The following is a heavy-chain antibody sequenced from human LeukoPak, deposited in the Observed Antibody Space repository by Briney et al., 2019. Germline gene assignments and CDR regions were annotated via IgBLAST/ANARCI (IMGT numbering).Heavy chain of an antibody. D-gene: IGHD4-17*01. CDR3: ASGRYGDYAKYYYYMDV. Sequence: GASVKVSCKASGGTFSSYAISWVRQAPGQGLEWMGGIIPIFGTANYAQKFQGRVTITADESTSTAYMELSSLRSEDTAVYYCASGRYGDYAKYYYYMDVWGKGTTVTISS. CDR2: IIPIFGTA. CDR1: GGTFSSYA. J-gene: IGHJ6*03. V-gene: IGHV1-69*13.